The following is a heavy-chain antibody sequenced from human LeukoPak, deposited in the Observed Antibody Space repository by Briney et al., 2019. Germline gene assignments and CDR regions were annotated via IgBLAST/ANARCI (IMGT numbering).Heavy chain of an antibody. J-gene: IGHJ4*02. V-gene: IGHV4-39*01. D-gene: IGHD3-22*01. Sequence: PSETLSLTCTVSGDSIKTSSYYWGWIRQPPGKGLEWIGSVYYSGSTYYNPSLKSRLTISVDTSKNQFSLNLSSVTAADTAVYFCARHYSSGYELEVDYLGQANMVTVSS. CDR3: ARHYSSGYELEVDY. CDR2: VYYSGST. CDR1: GDSIKTSSYY.